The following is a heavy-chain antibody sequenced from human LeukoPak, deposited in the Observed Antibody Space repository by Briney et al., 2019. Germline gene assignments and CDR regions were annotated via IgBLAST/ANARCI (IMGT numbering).Heavy chain of an antibody. V-gene: IGHV4-34*01. Sequence: PETLSLTCAVYGGSFSGYYWSWIRQPPGKGLEWIGEINHSGSTNYNPSLKSRVTISVDTSKNQFSLKLSSVTAADTAVYYCARLAQWLVRGRFDYWGQGTLVTVSS. D-gene: IGHD6-19*01. CDR2: INHSGST. J-gene: IGHJ4*02. CDR3: ARLAQWLVRGRFDY. CDR1: GGSFSGYY.